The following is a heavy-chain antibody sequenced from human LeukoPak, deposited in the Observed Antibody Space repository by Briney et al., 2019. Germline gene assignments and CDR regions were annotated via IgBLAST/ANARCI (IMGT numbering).Heavy chain of an antibody. Sequence: GGSLRLSCAASGFIFSSYSMSWVRQAPGMGLEWVSVITGSGGNTYYADSVKGRFTISRDNSKDTLYLQMNSLRAEDTAVYYCARNENSGWGYFDYWGQGTLVTVSS. D-gene: IGHD5-12*01. CDR1: GFIFSSYS. CDR2: ITGSGGNT. J-gene: IGHJ4*02. CDR3: ARNENSGWGYFDY. V-gene: IGHV3-23*01.